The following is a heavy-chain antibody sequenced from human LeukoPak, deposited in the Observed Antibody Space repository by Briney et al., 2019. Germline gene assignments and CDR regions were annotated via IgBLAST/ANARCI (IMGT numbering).Heavy chain of an antibody. D-gene: IGHD1-26*01. J-gene: IGHJ4*02. Sequence: ASVKVSCKASGYTFTGYYMHWVRQAPGQGLEWMGWINPNSGGTNYAQKFQGRVTMTRDTSISTAYMELSRLRSDDTAVYYCARDWASYSGSYYQLGYWGQGTLVTVSS. CDR2: INPNSGGT. CDR3: ARDWASYSGSYYQLGY. V-gene: IGHV1-2*02. CDR1: GYTFTGYY.